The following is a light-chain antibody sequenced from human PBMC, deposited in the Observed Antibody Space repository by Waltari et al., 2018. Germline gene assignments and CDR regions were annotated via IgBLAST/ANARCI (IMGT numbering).Light chain of an antibody. Sequence: DIQMTQSPSSLSASVGDRVTITCRASPSISIYLTCYQQRPGKAPKLLIYAASTLQSGVPSRFSGGGSGTDFTLTISSLQPEDFATYYWQQSYNTLLTFGGGTNVDI. CDR2: AAS. CDR1: PSISIY. CDR3: QQSYNTLLT. J-gene: IGKJ4*01. V-gene: IGKV1-39*01.